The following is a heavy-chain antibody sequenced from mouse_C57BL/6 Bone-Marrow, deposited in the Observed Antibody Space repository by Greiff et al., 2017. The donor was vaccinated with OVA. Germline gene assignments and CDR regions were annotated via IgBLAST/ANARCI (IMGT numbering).Heavy chain of an antibody. Sequence: QVHVKQPGAELVRPGTSVKLSCKASGYTFTSYWMHWVKQRPGQGLEWIGVIDPSDSYTNYNQKFKGKATLTVDTSSSTAYMQLSSLTSEDSAIYFCAREDYGSSLEGYWYFDVWGTGTTVTVSS. CDR1: GYTFTSYW. CDR2: IDPSDSYT. J-gene: IGHJ1*03. V-gene: IGHV1-59*01. CDR3: AREDYGSSLEGYWYFDV. D-gene: IGHD1-1*01.